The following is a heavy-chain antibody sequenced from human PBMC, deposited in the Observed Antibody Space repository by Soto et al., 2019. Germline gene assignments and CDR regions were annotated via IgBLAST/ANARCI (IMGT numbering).Heavy chain of an antibody. J-gene: IGHJ4*02. D-gene: IGHD3-3*01. CDR2: ISGSDGKT. CDR1: GFGFFSYA. V-gene: IGHV3-23*01. CDR3: ARWSYLDY. Sequence: GSLRLSCAASGFGFFSYALIWVRQAPGKGLEWVSTISGSDGKTFYADSVKGRFSISRDTSQNTLYLQMNSLRADDTAIYYCARWSYLDYWGQGTRVTVSS.